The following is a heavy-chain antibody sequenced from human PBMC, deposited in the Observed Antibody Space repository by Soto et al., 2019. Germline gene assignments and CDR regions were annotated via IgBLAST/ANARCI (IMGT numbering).Heavy chain of an antibody. CDR1: GFTFSSYS. CDR3: AREYDSTSPFDY. D-gene: IGHD3-22*01. CDR2: ISSSSSYI. Sequence: EVQLVESGGGLVKPGGSLRLSCAASGFTFSSYSMNWVRQAPGKGLEWVSSISSSSSYIYYADSVKGRFIISRDNVKNSLYLQMNSLRAEDTAVYYCAREYDSTSPFDYWGQGTLVTVSS. V-gene: IGHV3-21*01. J-gene: IGHJ4*02.